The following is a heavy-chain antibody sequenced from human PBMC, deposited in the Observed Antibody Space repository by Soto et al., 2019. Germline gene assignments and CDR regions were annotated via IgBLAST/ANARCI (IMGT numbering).Heavy chain of an antibody. CDR3: TNYFDSSGYYYPFDY. CDR1: GFTFSTYA. J-gene: IGHJ4*02. D-gene: IGHD3-22*01. Sequence: GGSLRLSCAASGFTFSTYAMSWVRQAPGKGLEWVSTISSSGGSTHYADSVKGRFTISRDNSKNTLYLQMNSLRAEDTALYYCTNYFDSSGYYYPFDYWGQGTLVTVSS. V-gene: IGHV3-23*01. CDR2: ISSSGGST.